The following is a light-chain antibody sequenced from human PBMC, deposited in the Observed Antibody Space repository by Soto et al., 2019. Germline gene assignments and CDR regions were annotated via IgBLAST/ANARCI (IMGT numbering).Light chain of an antibody. V-gene: IGLV2-14*01. CDR3: SSYTSSSTLV. CDR2: EVS. Sequence: QSVLTQSASVSGSPGQSITISCTGTSSDVGGYNYVSWYQQHPGKAPKLMIYEVSNRPSGVSYRFSGSKSGNTASLTISGLQAEDEADYYCSSYTSSSTLVFGTGTKVTVL. J-gene: IGLJ1*01. CDR1: SSDVGGYNY.